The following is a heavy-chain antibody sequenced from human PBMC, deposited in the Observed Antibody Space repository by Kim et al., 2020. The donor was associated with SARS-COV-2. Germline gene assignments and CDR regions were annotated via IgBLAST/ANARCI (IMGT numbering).Heavy chain of an antibody. V-gene: IGHV3-11*03. D-gene: IGHD4-17*01. CDR1: GFTFSDYY. CDR2: ISSSSSYT. CDR3: ARRNAPKTNYDYGDYVPAFDI. Sequence: GGSLRLSCAASGFTFSDYYMSWIRQAPGKGLEWVSYISSSSSYTNYADSVKGRFTISRDNAKNSLYLQMNSLRAEDTAVYYCARRNAPKTNYDYGDYVPAFDIWGQGTMVTVSS. J-gene: IGHJ3*02.